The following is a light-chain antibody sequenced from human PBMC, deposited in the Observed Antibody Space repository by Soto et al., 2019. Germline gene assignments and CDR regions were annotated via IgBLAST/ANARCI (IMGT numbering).Light chain of an antibody. CDR2: DDS. J-gene: IGLJ2*01. Sequence: SYELTQPPSVSVAPGQTARITCGGNNIGSNSVHWYKQKPGQAPVLVVYDDSDRPSGIPERFSGSNSGNTATLTISRVEAGDEADYYCQVWDSSSDHVVFGGGTKLTVL. CDR1: NIGSNS. CDR3: QVWDSSSDHVV. V-gene: IGLV3-21*02.